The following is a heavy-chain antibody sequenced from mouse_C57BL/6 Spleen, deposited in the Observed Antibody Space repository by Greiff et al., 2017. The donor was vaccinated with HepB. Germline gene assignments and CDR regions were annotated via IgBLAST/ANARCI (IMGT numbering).Heavy chain of an antibody. CDR1: GYTFTSYW. CDR2: IHPNSGST. CDR3: ARGTTAQASYAMDY. Sequence: VQLQQPGAELVKPGASVKLSCKASGYTFTSYWMHWVKQRPGQGLEWIGMIHPNSGSTNYNEKFKSKATLTVDKSSSTAYMQLSSLTSEDSAVYYCARGTTAQASYAMDYWGQGTSVTVSS. V-gene: IGHV1-64*01. D-gene: IGHD3-2*02. J-gene: IGHJ4*01.